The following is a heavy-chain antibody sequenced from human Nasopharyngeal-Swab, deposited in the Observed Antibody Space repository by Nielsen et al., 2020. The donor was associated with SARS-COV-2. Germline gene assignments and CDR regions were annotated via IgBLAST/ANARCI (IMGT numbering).Heavy chain of an antibody. J-gene: IGHJ4*02. D-gene: IGHD3-22*01. V-gene: IGHV3-48*03. CDR3: ARGGWYYDSSGYYIFDY. CDR2: ISSSGSTI. Sequence: GESLKTSCAASGFIFSSYEMNWARQAPGKGLEWVSFISSSGSTIYYADSVKGRFTITRDNAKNSLYVQMNSLSAEDTAVYYCARGGWYYDSSGYYIFDYWGQGTLVTVSS. CDR1: GFIFSSYE.